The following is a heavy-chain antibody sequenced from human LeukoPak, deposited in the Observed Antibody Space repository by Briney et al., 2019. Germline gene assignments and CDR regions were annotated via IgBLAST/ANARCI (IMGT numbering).Heavy chain of an antibody. CDR2: INPNSDGT. CDR3: AVSYDISGSSLDY. D-gene: IGHD3-22*01. V-gene: IGHV1-2*02. Sequence: ASVKVSCKASGYTFTGYYMHWVRQAPGQGLEWMGWINPNSDGTKYAQKFQGRVTMTRDTSISTAYMELSGLRSDDTAVYYCAVSYDISGSSLDYWGQGTLVTVSS. J-gene: IGHJ4*02. CDR1: GYTFTGYY.